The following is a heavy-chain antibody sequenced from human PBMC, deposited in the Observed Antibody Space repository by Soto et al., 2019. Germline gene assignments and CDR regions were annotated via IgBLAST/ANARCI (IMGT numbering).Heavy chain of an antibody. D-gene: IGHD5-12*01. CDR3: AKDNYSGYDYRYYYYGMDV. Sequence: GGSLRLSCAASGFTFSSYAMSWVRQAPGKGLEWVSAISGSGGSTYYADSVKGRFTISRDNSKNTLYLQMNSLRAEDTAVYYCAKDNYSGYDYRYYYYGMDVWGQGTTVTVSS. J-gene: IGHJ6*02. V-gene: IGHV3-23*01. CDR1: GFTFSSYA. CDR2: ISGSGGST.